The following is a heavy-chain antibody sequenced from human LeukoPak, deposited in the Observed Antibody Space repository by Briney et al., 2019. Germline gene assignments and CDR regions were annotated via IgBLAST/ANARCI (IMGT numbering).Heavy chain of an antibody. CDR1: GYTFTGYY. Sequence: ASVKVSCKASGYTFTGYYMHWVRQAPGQGLEWMGWINPNSGGTNYAQKFQGRVTMTRDTSISTAYMELSRPRSDDTAVYYCARERVYSNYVENYFDYWGQGTLVTVSS. D-gene: IGHD4-11*01. J-gene: IGHJ4*02. CDR2: INPNSGGT. CDR3: ARERVYSNYVENYFDY. V-gene: IGHV1-2*02.